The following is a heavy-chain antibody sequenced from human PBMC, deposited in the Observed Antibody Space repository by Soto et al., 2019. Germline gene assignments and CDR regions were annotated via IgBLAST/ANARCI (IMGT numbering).Heavy chain of an antibody. CDR1: GFTFSSNG. D-gene: IGHD2-2*01. CDR2: MSNDGSHT. V-gene: IGHV3-30*18. CDR3: TKGCSSTSNCYIIDY. J-gene: IGHJ4*02. Sequence: QVQLVETGGGVVQPGRSLRLSCAASGFTFSSNGMHWVRQAPGKGLEWVAVMSNDGSHTSYADSAKGRFTISRENSKNTLYLQMNSLRGEDSGIYYCTKGCSSTSNCYIIDYWGQGDLVTVSS.